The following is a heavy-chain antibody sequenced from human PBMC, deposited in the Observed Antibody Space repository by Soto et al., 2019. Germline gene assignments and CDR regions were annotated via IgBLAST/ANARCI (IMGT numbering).Heavy chain of an antibody. V-gene: IGHV1-18*01. CDR2: ISAYNGNT. CDR1: GYTFTNYG. CDR3: ARVWSADYHIDY. J-gene: IGHJ4*02. D-gene: IGHD4-17*01. Sequence: ASVKVSCKASGYTFTNYGITWVRQAPGQGLEWMGWISAYNGNTNYAQKIQGRVTMTTDTSTSTAYMELRSLRSDDTAVYYCARVWSADYHIDYWGQGTLVTVSS.